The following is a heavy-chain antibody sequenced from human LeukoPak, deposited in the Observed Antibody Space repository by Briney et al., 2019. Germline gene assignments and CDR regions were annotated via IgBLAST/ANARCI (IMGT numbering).Heavy chain of an antibody. CDR1: GGSFSGYY. J-gene: IGHJ5*02. V-gene: IGHV4-34*01. D-gene: IGHD2-2*01. Sequence: PSETLSLTCAVYGGSFSGYYWSWLRQPPGKGLEWIGEINHSGSTNYNPSLKSRVTISVDTSKNQFSLKLSSVTAADTAVYYCARGPRYCSSTSCYGGNWFDPWGQGTLVTVSS. CDR3: ARGPRYCSSTSCYGGNWFDP. CDR2: INHSGST.